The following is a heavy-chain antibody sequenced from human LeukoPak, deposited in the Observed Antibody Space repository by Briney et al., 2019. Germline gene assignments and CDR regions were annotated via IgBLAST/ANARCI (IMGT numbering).Heavy chain of an antibody. CDR3: ARHAPPYYDILTGYYPATTPFDY. CDR2: IYYSGRT. D-gene: IGHD3-9*01. V-gene: IGHV4-59*08. Sequence: SETLSLTCTVSGGSISSYYWSWIRQPPGKGLEGIGYIYYSGRTNYNPSLKSRVTISVDMSENQFSLTLRSVTAADTGVYYRARHAPPYYDILTGYYPATTPFDYWGQGTLVTVSS. J-gene: IGHJ4*02. CDR1: GGSISSYY.